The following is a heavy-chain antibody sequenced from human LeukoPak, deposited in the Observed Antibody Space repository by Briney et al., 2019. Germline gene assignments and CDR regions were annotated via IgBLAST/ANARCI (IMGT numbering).Heavy chain of an antibody. J-gene: IGHJ6*02. CDR2: INPNSGGT. D-gene: IGHD1-26*01. V-gene: IGHV1-2*02. Sequence: ASVKVSCKASGYTSTGYYMHWVRQAPGQGLEWMGWINPNSGGTNYAQKFQGRVTMTRDTSISTAYMELSRLRSDDTAVYYCARDLMWELRRGYYYYGMDVWGQGTTVTVSS. CDR3: ARDLMWELRRGYYYYGMDV. CDR1: GYTSTGYY.